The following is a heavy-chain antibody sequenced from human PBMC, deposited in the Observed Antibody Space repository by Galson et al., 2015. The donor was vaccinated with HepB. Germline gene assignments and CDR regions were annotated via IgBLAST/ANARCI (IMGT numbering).Heavy chain of an antibody. V-gene: IGHV5-51*01. CDR3: ARHITADSTASWYYFDY. CDR2: IFPGDSET. Sequence: QSGAEVKKPGESLKISCKGFGYSSDGFWIGWVRLMPGRGLEWVGNIFPGDSETRYSPSFQGRVTISADKSINTAYLQWSTLKASDTAIYYCARHITADSTASWYYFDYWGQGTLVTVSS. D-gene: IGHD6-13*01. CDR1: GYSSDGFW. J-gene: IGHJ4*02.